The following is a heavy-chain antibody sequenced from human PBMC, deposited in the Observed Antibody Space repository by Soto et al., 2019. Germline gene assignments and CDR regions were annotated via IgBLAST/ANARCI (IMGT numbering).Heavy chain of an antibody. Sequence: ASVKVSCKSSGYTFTGYYMHWVRQAPGQGLEWMGWINPNSGGTNYAQKFQGWVTMTRDTSISTAYMELSRLRSDDTAVYYCARDRNPIYYDSSGYYGGYRKNLFDPWGQGTLVTVSS. CDR2: INPNSGGT. J-gene: IGHJ5*02. V-gene: IGHV1-2*04. D-gene: IGHD3-22*01. CDR1: GYTFTGYY. CDR3: ARDRNPIYYDSSGYYGGYRKNLFDP.